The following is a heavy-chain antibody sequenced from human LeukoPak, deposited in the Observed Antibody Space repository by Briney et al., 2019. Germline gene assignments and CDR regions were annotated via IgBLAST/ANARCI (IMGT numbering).Heavy chain of an antibody. D-gene: IGHD6-13*01. CDR2: IYHSGST. CDR1: GGSISSGGYS. J-gene: IGHJ2*01. V-gene: IGHV4-30-2*01. Sequence: SETLSLTCAVSGGSISSGGYSWSWIRQPPGKGLEWIGYIYHSGSTNYNPSLKSRVTISVDTSKKQFSLELSSVTAADTAVYYCARGGSSWYQSYWYFDLWGRGTLVTVSS. CDR3: ARGGSSWYQSYWYFDL.